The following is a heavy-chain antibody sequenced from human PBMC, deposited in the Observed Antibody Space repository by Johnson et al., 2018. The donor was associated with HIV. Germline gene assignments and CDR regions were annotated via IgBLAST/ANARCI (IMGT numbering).Heavy chain of an antibody. J-gene: IGHJ3*02. CDR1: EFPFSSHW. D-gene: IGHD6-13*01. CDR2: ISHVGNHK. Sequence: MQLVESGGGLVKPGGSLRLSCAASEFPFSSHWMNWVRQAPGKGLEWAAHISHVGNHKYYADSVKGRFTISRDNSKNTVYLQMKSLEAEDTAVYYCARVNGITAIRAEWDAFDIWGQGTMVTVSS. V-gene: IGHV3-7*01. CDR3: ARVNGITAIRAEWDAFDI.